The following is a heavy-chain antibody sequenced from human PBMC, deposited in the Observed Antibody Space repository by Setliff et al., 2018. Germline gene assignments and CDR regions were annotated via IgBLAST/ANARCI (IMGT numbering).Heavy chain of an antibody. D-gene: IGHD3-10*01. V-gene: IGHV4-31*03. CDR1: GDSISSGSYY. J-gene: IGHJ4*02. CDR2: IFHSGST. CDR3: ARVADGSGSFYLGFDY. Sequence: PSLPCTVSGDSISSGSYYWNWIRQHPEKGLEWLGYIFHSGSTHYNSSLKSRITISIDTSKNHFSLELNSVTAADSAVYYCARVADGSGSFYLGFDYWGQGIWVTVSS.